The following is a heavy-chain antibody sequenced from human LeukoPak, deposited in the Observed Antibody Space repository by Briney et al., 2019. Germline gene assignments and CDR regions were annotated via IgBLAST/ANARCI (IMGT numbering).Heavy chain of an antibody. CDR2: INHSGST. J-gene: IGHJ4*02. D-gene: IGHD3-22*01. CDR1: GGSFSGYY. V-gene: IGHV4-34*01. Sequence: SETLSLTCAVYGGSFSGYYWSWIRQPPGKGLEWIGEINHSGSTNYNPSLKSRVTISVDTSKNQFSLKLSSVTAADTAVYYCARGVLDYYDSSGYWDYWGQGTLVTVSS. CDR3: ARGVLDYYDSSGYWDY.